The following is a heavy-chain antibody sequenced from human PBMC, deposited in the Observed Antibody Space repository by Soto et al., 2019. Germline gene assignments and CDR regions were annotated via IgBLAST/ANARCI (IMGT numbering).Heavy chain of an antibody. D-gene: IGHD2-2*01. CDR3: ASRYCSSTACYGYLEY. J-gene: IGHJ4*02. CDR2: IYTSGST. CDR1: GGSISNYY. V-gene: IGHV4-4*07. Sequence: QVQLQESGPGLVKPSETLSLTCTVSGGSISNYYWTWIRQPAGKGLEWIGRIYTSGSTNYNPSLKSRVTMSVDTSKRQFSLELSSVTAADTAIYYCASRYCSSTACYGYLEYWGQGTLVTVS.